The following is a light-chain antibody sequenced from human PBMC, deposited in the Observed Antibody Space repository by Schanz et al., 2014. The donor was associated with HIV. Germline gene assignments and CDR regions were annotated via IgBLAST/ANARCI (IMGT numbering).Light chain of an antibody. V-gene: IGLV2-14*01. CDR2: EVS. J-gene: IGLJ2*01. Sequence: QSALTQPASVSGSPGQSITISCTGTNSDVGANNYVSWYRQHPGKAPKLMICEVSKRPSGVSNRFSGSKSGNTASLTISGLQAEDEADYYCSSYAGSKHWLFGGGTKLTVL. CDR1: NSDVGANNY. CDR3: SSYAGSKHWL.